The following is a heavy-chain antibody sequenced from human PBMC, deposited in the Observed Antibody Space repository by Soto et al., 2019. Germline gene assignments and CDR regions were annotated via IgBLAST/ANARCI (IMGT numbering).Heavy chain of an antibody. V-gene: IGHV4-30-2*06. CDR2: ISHLEST. Sequence: SETLSLTCTVSGASISYGGFSWSWIRQSPGKGLEWIGYISHLESTYFHPSFKSRLTMSIDRTRNQFSLKLSSVTAADMAVYYCARGGGYDSSDYWGQGVLVTVSS. D-gene: IGHD5-12*01. CDR3: ARGGGYDSSDY. J-gene: IGHJ4*02. CDR1: GASISYGGFS.